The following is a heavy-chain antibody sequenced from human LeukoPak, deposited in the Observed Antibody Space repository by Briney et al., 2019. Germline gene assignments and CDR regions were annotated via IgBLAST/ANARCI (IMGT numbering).Heavy chain of an antibody. CDR3: ARPVTGSYDEFDY. Sequence: SETLSLTCAVSGGTISSKNSYWGWIRQPPGKGLEWIGSIYYSGTTYYNPSLKSRVTRSISTSKNQFSLKLSSVTAADTAVYYCARPVTGSYDEFDYWGQGILVTVSS. V-gene: IGHV4-39*01. J-gene: IGHJ4*02. D-gene: IGHD2-15*01. CDR1: GGTISSKNSY. CDR2: IYYSGTT.